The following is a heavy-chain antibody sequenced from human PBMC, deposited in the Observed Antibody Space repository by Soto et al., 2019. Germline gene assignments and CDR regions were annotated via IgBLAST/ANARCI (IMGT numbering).Heavy chain of an antibody. V-gene: IGHV2-26*01. CDR1: GFSLSNARMG. D-gene: IGHD3-3*01. Sequence: QVTLKESGPVLVKPTETLTLTCTVSGFSLSNARMGVSWIRQPPGKALEWLAHIFSNDEKSYSTSLKSRLTISKXXSXSXXVLTLTNMDPVDTATYYCARLRVAYYAFWSGLLDYWGQGTLVTVSS. J-gene: IGHJ4*02. CDR2: IFSNDEK. CDR3: ARLRVAYYAFWSGLLDY.